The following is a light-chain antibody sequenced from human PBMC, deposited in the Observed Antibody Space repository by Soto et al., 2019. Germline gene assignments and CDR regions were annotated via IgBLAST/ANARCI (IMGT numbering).Light chain of an antibody. CDR3: QHYGGMWT. CDR2: DAS. CDR1: QSITNR. J-gene: IGKJ1*01. Sequence: DIQMTQSPSTLPASLGDRVTITCRASQSITNRLAWYQQKPGKAPKVLIYDASNLEYGVPSRFSGSGFGTEFILTISSLQPDDFATYYCQHYGGMWTFGQGTKVEMK. V-gene: IGKV1-5*01.